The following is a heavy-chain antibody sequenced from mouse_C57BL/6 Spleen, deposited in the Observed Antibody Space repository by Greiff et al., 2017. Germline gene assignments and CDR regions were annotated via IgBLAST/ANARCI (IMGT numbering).Heavy chain of an antibody. D-gene: IGHD1-1*01. CDR2: IYPGDGDT. Sequence: VKLMESGPELVKPGASVKISCKASGYAFSSSWMNWVKQRPGKGLEWIGRIYPGDGDTNYNGKFKGKATLTADKSSSTAYMQLSSLTSEDSAVYFCARYGSSYYFDYWGQGTTLTVSS. CDR1: GYAFSSSW. V-gene: IGHV1-82*01. CDR3: ARYGSSYYFDY. J-gene: IGHJ2*01.